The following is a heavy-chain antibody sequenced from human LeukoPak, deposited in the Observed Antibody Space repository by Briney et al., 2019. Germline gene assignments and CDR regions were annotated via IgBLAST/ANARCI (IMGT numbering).Heavy chain of an antibody. Sequence: PGGSLRLSCAASGFTVSSNYMSWVRQAPGKGLEWVSVIYSGGSTYYADSVKGRFTISRDNSKNTLYLQMNSLRAEDTAVYYCAKIHTAWAAAGYFDYWGQGTLVTVSS. V-gene: IGHV3-66*01. CDR2: IYSGGST. D-gene: IGHD6-13*01. CDR1: GFTVSSNY. J-gene: IGHJ4*02. CDR3: AKIHTAWAAAGYFDY.